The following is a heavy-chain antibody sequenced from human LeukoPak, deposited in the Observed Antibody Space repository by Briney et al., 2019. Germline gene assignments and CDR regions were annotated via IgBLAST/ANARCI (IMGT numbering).Heavy chain of an antibody. V-gene: IGHV3-64*01. CDR3: ARGQDGYNLDY. Sequence: GGSLRLSCAASGFTFSSYAMHWVRQAPGKGLEYVSAISSNGGSTYCANSVKGRFTISRDNSKSTLYLQMGSLRAEDMAVYYCARGQDGYNLDYWGQGTLVTVSS. CDR1: GFTFSSYA. CDR2: ISSNGGST. J-gene: IGHJ4*02. D-gene: IGHD5-24*01.